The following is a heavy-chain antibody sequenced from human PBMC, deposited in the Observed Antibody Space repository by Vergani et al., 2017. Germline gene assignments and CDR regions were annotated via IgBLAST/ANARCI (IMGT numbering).Heavy chain of an antibody. V-gene: IGHV4-39*07. CDR1: GGSLSSSSYY. J-gene: IGHJ4*02. Sequence: QLQLQESGPGLVKPSETLSLTCTVSGGSLSSSSYYWGWIRQPPGKGLEWIGSIYYSGSTYYNPSLKSRVTISVDTSKNQFSLKLSSVTAADTAVYYCARALSSIVGATPAWAYWGQGTLVTVSS. CDR2: IYYSGST. D-gene: IGHD1-26*01. CDR3: ARALSSIVGATPAWAY.